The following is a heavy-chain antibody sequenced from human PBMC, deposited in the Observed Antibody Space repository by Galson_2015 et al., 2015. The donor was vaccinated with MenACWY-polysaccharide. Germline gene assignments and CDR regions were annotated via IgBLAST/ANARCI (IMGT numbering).Heavy chain of an antibody. CDR1: GFIFADYA. Sequence: SLRLFCATSGFIFADYAMAWFRQAPGKGLEWIGFIRTNADGGATNYAASVRGRFTISRDDSRSIAYLEMNSLITEDTAVYFCTRDRPLDYWGQGTLVSVSS. CDR3: TRDRPLDY. CDR2: IRTNADGGAT. J-gene: IGHJ4*02. V-gene: IGHV3-49*03.